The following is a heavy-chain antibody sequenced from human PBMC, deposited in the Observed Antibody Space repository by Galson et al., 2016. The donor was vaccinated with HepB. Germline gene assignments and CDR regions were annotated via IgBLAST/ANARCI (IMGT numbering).Heavy chain of an antibody. CDR1: GDSVSSNGAA. CDR3: ARGVTTIGGHRPLAY. D-gene: IGHD1-1*01. CDR2: TYYRSKWYN. J-gene: IGHJ4*02. V-gene: IGHV6-1*01. Sequence: CAISGDSVSSNGAAWNWIRQSPSRGLEWLGRTYYRSKWYNDYASSVKSRITIVADTSKNQFSLHLKFVTPEDTAVYYCARGVTTIGGHRPLAYWGQGTLVTVSS.